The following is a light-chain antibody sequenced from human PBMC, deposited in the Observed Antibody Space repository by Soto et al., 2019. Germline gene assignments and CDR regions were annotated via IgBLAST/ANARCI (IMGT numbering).Light chain of an antibody. CDR2: EVS. V-gene: IGLV2-14*01. J-gene: IGLJ3*02. CDR3: AAWDDSLSGWV. CDR1: SSDVGTYKY. Sequence: QSALTQPASVSGSPGQSITISCTGTSSDVGTYKYVSWYQQLPGKAPKLMIYEVSNRPSGVSNRFSGSKSGNTASLTISELQAEDEADYYCAAWDDSLSGWVFGGGTKVTVL.